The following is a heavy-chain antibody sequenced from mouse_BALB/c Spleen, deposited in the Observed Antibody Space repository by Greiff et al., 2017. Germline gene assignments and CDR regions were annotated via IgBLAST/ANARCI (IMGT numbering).Heavy chain of an antibody. CDR3: ASIWERYFDY. V-gene: IGHV14-3*02. CDR2: IDPANGNT. CDR1: GFNIKDTY. Sequence: EVQLVESGAELVKPGASVKLSCTASGFNIKDTYMHWVKQRPEQGLEWIGRIDPANGNTKYDPKFQGKATITADTSSNTAYLQLSSLTSEDTAVYYCASIWERYFDYWGQGTTLTVSS. D-gene: IGHD4-1*01. J-gene: IGHJ2*01.